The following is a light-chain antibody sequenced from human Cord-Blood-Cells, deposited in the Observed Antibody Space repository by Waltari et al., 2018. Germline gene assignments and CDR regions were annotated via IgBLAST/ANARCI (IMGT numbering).Light chain of an antibody. J-gene: IGKJ5*01. CDR3: QQYDNRLT. Sequence: DIQMTQSPSSLSASVGDRVTITCQASQDISNYLNWYQQKPGKAPKLLIYDASNLETGVPSSFSGSGSGTDFTFTISSLHPEDIATYYCQQYDNRLTFGQGTRLEIK. CDR1: QDISNY. V-gene: IGKV1-33*01. CDR2: DAS.